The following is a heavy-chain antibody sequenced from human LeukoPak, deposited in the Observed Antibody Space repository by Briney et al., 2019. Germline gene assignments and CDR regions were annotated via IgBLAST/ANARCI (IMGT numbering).Heavy chain of an antibody. J-gene: IGHJ6*03. CDR1: GFTLSSYG. CDR3: AKGRSSSWFHYYYCYYMDV. Sequence: PGGSLRLSCAASGFTLSSYGMHWVRQAPGKGLEWEAVISYDGSNKYYADSVKGRFTISRDNSKNTLYLQMNSLRAEDTAVYYCAKGRSSSWFHYYYCYYMDVWGKGTTVTVSS. V-gene: IGHV3-30*18. D-gene: IGHD6-13*01. CDR2: ISYDGSNK.